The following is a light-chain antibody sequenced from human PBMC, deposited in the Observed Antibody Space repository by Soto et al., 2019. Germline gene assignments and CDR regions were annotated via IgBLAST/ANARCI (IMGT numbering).Light chain of an antibody. Sequence: QSVMTQPPSVSAAPGQKVTISCSGSSSNIGGNSVSWYQQLPGTAPKLLIYDDNKRPSGIPDRFSGSKSGTSATLGITGFQTGDEADYYCSSFTRSYTWVFGGGTQLTVL. CDR3: SSFTRSYTWV. CDR1: SSNIGGNS. J-gene: IGLJ3*02. CDR2: DDN. V-gene: IGLV1-51*01.